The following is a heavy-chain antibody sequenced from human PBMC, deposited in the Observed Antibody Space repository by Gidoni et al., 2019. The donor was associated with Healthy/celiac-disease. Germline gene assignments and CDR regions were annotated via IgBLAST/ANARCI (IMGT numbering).Heavy chain of an antibody. CDR3: ARGRGYCSSTSCYLDY. J-gene: IGHJ4*02. Sequence: QVQLVESGGGVVQPGRSLRLSCAASGFPFSSYAMHWVRQAPGKGLEWVAVISYDGSNKYYADSVKGRFTISRDNSKNTLYLQMNSLRAEDTAVYYCARGRGYCSSTSCYLDYWGQGTLVTVSS. CDR1: GFPFSSYA. CDR2: ISYDGSNK. V-gene: IGHV3-30-3*01. D-gene: IGHD2-2*01.